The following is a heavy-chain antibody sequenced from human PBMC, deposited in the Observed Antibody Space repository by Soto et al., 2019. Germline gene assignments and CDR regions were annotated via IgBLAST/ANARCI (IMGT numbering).Heavy chain of an antibody. D-gene: IGHD5-12*01. V-gene: IGHV1-2*04. CDR2: INPNSGGT. CDR1: GYSFTNYD. CDR3: AIGLGYTGYDLRGPYYYYGMDV. J-gene: IGHJ6*02. Sequence: ASVKVSCKASGYSFTNYDIHWVRQAPGQGLEWMGWINPNSGGTNYAQKFQGWVTMTRDTSISTAYMELSRLRSDDTAVYYCAIGLGYTGYDLRGPYYYYGMDVWGQGTVVTVSS.